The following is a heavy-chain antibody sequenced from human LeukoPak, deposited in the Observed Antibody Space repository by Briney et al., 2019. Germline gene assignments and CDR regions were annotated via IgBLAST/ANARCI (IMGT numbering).Heavy chain of an antibody. V-gene: IGHV4-61*08. CDR1: GGSISSGGYY. J-gene: IGHJ4*02. D-gene: IGHD6-19*01. CDR3: ARRYSSGWYYFDY. Sequence: KPSQTLSLTCTVSGGSISSGGYYWSWIRQHPGKGLEWIGYIYYSGSTNYNPSLKSRVTISVDTSKNQFSLKLSSVTAADTAVYYCARRYSSGWYYFDYWGQGTLVTVSS. CDR2: IYYSGST.